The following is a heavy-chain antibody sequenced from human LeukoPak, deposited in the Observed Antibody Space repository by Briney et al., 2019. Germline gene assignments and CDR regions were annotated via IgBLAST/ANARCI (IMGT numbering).Heavy chain of an antibody. J-gene: IGHJ5*02. CDR1: GGTFSIYA. CDR2: IIPILGIA. Sequence: SVTVSYKASGGTFSIYAISWVRQAPGQGLEWVGRIIPILGIANYAQKFQGRVTITSDKSTSTAYMELSSMRSEDTAVYYCARDFPPPLSWFDPWGQGTLVTVSS. V-gene: IGHV1-69*04. CDR3: ARDFPPPLSWFDP.